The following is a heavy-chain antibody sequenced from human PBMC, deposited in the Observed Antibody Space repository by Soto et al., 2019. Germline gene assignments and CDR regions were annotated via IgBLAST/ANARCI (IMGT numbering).Heavy chain of an antibody. J-gene: IGHJ4*02. CDR2: IFPILGIA. V-gene: IGHV1-69*08. D-gene: IGHD4-17*01. CDR1: GGTFSSYT. Sequence: QVQLVQSGAEVKKPGSSVKVSCKASGGTFSSYTISWVRQAPGQGLEWMGRIFPILGIANYAQKFQGRVTITADKSTSTAYMELSSLRSEDTAVYYCARDPTVTSVDFDYWGQGTLVTVSS. CDR3: ARDPTVTSVDFDY.